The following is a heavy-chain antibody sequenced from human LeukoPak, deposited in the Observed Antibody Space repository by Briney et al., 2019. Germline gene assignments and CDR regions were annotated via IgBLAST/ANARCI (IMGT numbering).Heavy chain of an antibody. J-gene: IGHJ4*02. CDR2: IKQDGSAE. D-gene: IGHD3-10*01. V-gene: IGHV3-7*03. CDR3: ARDVGASGSLDY. CDR1: GFIFTNYW. Sequence: GGSLRLSCAASGFIFTNYWMNWVRQTPGKGLEWVAHIKQDGSAEYYVDSVRGRFTISRDNAQNSFYLQMNSLRVEDTAVYYCARDVGASGSLDYWGQGTLVTVSS.